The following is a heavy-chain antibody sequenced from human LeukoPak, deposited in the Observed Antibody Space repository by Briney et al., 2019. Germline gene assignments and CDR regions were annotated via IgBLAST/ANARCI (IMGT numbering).Heavy chain of an antibody. CDR1: GFTFSSYW. J-gene: IGHJ3*02. Sequence: GSLRLSCAASGFTFSSYWMSWVRQAPGKGLEWVSAISGSGGSTYYADSVKGRFTISRDNSKNTLYLQMNSLRAEDTAVYYCANLGSGYCSSTSCSDAFDIWGQGTMVTVSS. V-gene: IGHV3-23*01. D-gene: IGHD2-2*01. CDR3: ANLGSGYCSSTSCSDAFDI. CDR2: ISGSGGST.